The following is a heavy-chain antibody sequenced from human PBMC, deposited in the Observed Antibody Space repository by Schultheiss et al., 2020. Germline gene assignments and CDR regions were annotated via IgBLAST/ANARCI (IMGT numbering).Heavy chain of an antibody. CDR3: ARDGNFGAYYYNMDV. CDR1: CGSFSGYY. CDR2: INHSGST. D-gene: IGHD3-16*01. V-gene: IGHV4-34*01. Sequence: SQTLSLTFAVYCGSFSGYYWSWIRQPPGKGLEWIGEINHSGSTNYNPSLKSRVTISVDTSNSQFSLKLNALTAADTAMYFCARDGNFGAYYYNMDVWGKGITVTVSS. J-gene: IGHJ6*03.